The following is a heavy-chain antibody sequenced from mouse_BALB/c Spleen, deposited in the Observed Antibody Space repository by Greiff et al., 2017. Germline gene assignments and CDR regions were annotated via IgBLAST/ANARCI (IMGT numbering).Heavy chain of an antibody. J-gene: IGHJ4*01. CDR2: IYPGNSDT. V-gene: IGHV1-5*01. CDR1: GYSFTSYW. CDR3: TRANGQYYYAMDY. Sequence: EVQLQQSGTVLARPGASVKMSCKASGYSFTSYWMHWVKQRPGQGLEWIGAIYPGNSDTSYNQKFKGKAKLTAVTSASTAYMELSSLTNEDSAVYYCTRANGQYYYAMDYWGQGTSVTVSS. D-gene: IGHD3-1*01.